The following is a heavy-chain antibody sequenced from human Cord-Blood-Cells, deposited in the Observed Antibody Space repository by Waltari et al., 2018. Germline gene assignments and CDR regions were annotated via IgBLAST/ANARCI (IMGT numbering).Heavy chain of an antibody. CDR2: IYYSGST. CDR3: ARMSYWGSRAFDI. J-gene: IGHJ3*02. V-gene: IGHV4-39*01. CDR1: GGSISSSSYY. Sequence: QLQLQESGPGLVKPSETLSLTCTVSGGSISSSSYYWGWFRQPPGKGLEWIGSIYYSGSTYYNPSLKSRVTISVDTSKNQFSLKLSSVTAADTAVYYCARMSYWGSRAFDIWGQGTMVTVSS. D-gene: IGHD7-27*01.